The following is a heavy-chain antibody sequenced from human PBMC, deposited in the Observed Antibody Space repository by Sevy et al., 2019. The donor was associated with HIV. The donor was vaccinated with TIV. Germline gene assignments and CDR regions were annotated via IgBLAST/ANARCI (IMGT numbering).Heavy chain of an antibody. D-gene: IGHD4-17*01. Sequence: GGSLRLSCAASGFTFSSYSINWVRQAPGKGLEWVSSISSSSSYIYYADSVKGRFTISRDNAKNSLYLQMNSLRAEDTAVYYCARATTVVTPAMDVWGKGTTVTVSS. CDR3: ARATTVVTPAMDV. CDR1: GFTFSSYS. V-gene: IGHV3-21*01. CDR2: ISSSSSYI. J-gene: IGHJ6*03.